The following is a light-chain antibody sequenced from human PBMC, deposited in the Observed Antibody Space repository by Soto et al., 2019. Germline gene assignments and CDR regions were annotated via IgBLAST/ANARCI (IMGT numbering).Light chain of an antibody. V-gene: IGLV2-11*01. CDR2: DVS. CDR3: CSYAGNSLWV. Sequence: QSVLTQPRSVSGSPGQSVTISCTGTSSDVGGYNYVSWYQQHPGKAPKLMIYDVSKWPSGVPDRFSGSKSGNTASLTISGIQAEDEADYYCCSYAGNSLWVFGGGTKLTVL. CDR1: SSDVGGYNY. J-gene: IGLJ3*02.